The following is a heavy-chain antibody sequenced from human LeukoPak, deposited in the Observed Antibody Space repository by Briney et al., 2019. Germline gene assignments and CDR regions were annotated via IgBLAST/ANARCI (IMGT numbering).Heavy chain of an antibody. CDR3: ARDYRSGSFHFDY. J-gene: IGHJ4*02. D-gene: IGHD3-10*01. CDR2: IYHSGSN. Sequence: SETLSLTCAVSGYSISSGYYWGWIRQPPGKGLEWIGSIYHSGSNYYNPSLKSRVTISVDTSKNQFSLKLSSVTAADTAVYYCARDYRSGSFHFDYWGQGTLVTVSS. V-gene: IGHV4-38-2*02. CDR1: GYSISSGYY.